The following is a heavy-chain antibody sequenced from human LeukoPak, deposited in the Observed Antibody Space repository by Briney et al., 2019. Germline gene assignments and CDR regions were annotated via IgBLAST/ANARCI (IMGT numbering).Heavy chain of an antibody. V-gene: IGHV6-1*01. Sequence: SQTLSLTCPISGDSVSSNSAAWNWIRQSPSRGLEWLGRTYYRSKWYNDYAVSVKSRITINPDTSKNQFSLQLNSVTPEDTAVYYCARDPNYNWNDGGWFDPWGQGTLVTVSS. CDR2: TYYRSKWYN. J-gene: IGHJ5*02. CDR1: GDSVSSNSAA. CDR3: ARDPNYNWNDGGWFDP. D-gene: IGHD1-20*01.